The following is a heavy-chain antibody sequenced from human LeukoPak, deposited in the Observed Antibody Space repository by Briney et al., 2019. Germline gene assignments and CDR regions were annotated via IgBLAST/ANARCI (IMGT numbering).Heavy chain of an antibody. CDR3: ARQRYLWSSPKGWFDP. Sequence: SETLSLTCAVSGGSFSGYYWSWIRQPPGKGLEWIGEINHSGSTNYNPSLKSRVTISVDTSKNQFSLKLGSVTAADTAVYYCARQRYLWSSPKGWFDPWGQGTLVTVSS. D-gene: IGHD3-3*01. V-gene: IGHV4-34*01. J-gene: IGHJ5*02. CDR1: GGSFSGYY. CDR2: INHSGST.